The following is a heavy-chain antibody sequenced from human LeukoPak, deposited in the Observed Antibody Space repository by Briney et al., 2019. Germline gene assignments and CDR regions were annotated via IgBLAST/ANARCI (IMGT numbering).Heavy chain of an antibody. CDR3: AKDRYGTTGTWDY. Sequence: QTGGSLRLSCAASGFIFSNHGMNWVRQAPGKGLEWVSAISGSGGSTYYADSVKGRFTISRDNSKNTLYLQMNSLRAEDTAVYYCAKDRYGTTGTWDYWGQGTLVTVSS. CDR1: GFIFSNHG. CDR2: ISGSGGST. V-gene: IGHV3-23*01. D-gene: IGHD1-1*01. J-gene: IGHJ4*02.